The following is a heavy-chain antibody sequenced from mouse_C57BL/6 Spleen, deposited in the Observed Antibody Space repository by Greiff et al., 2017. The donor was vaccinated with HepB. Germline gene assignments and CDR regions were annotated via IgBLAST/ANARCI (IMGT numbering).Heavy chain of an antibody. V-gene: IGHV5-17*01. CDR2: ISSGSSTI. CDR3: ARDGYYPFAY. Sequence: EVKLEESGGGLVKPGGSLKLSCAASGFTFSDYGMHWVRQAPEKGLEWVAYISSGSSTIYYADTVKGRFTISRDNAKNTLFLQMTSRRSEDTAMYYCARDGYYPFAYWGQGTLVTVSA. D-gene: IGHD2-3*01. J-gene: IGHJ3*01. CDR1: GFTFSDYG.